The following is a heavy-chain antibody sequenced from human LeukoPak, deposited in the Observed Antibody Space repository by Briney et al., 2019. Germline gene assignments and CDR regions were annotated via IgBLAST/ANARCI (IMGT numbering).Heavy chain of an antibody. V-gene: IGHV1-18*01. Sequence: ASVTASCKASGYTFTSYGISWVRQAPGQGLEWMGWISAYNGNTNYAQKLQGRVTMTTDTSTSTAYMELRSLRSDDTAVYYCARGSADDYSNYVDYWGQGTLVTVSS. CDR3: ARGSADDYSNYVDY. CDR1: GYTFTSYG. D-gene: IGHD4-11*01. J-gene: IGHJ4*02. CDR2: ISAYNGNT.